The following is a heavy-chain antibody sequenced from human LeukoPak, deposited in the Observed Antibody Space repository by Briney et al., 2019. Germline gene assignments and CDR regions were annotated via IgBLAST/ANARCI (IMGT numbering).Heavy chain of an antibody. CDR1: VFSFSETW. Sequence: GGSLRLSCADSVFSFSETWMSWVRQAPGKGPEWVANINEDGSEKNYVDSVRGRFTISRDNAKNSLYLQMNSLRAEDTAVYYCAREPGYNSGLWGQGTLVTVSS. CDR2: INEDGSEK. J-gene: IGHJ4*02. CDR3: AREPGYNSGL. D-gene: IGHD5-12*01. V-gene: IGHV3-7*01.